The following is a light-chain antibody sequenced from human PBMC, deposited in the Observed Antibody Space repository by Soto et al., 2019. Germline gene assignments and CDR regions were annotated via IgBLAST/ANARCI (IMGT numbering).Light chain of an antibody. J-gene: IGLJ1*01. CDR2: ADN. Sequence: QSALTQTPSVSGAPGQKITMSCTGSSSNIGAGYDVHWYQQVPGAAPRLLIYADNNRPSGVPDRFSASKSGTSASLAITGLQGEDEANYYCGTWDSSLSGYVFGTGTKLTVL. V-gene: IGLV1-40*01. CDR1: SSNIGAGYD. CDR3: GTWDSSLSGYV.